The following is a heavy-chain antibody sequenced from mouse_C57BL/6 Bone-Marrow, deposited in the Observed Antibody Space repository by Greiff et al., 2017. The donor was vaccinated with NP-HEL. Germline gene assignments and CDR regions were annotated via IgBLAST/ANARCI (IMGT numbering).Heavy chain of an antibody. D-gene: IGHD1-1*01. V-gene: IGHV1-82*01. CDR3: ALYYYGSSDWYFDV. Sequence: QVQLQQSGPELVKPGASVKISCKASGYAFSSSWLNWVTQRPGKGLEWIGRIYPGDGDTNYNGKFKGKATLTADKSSSTAYMQLSSLTSEDSAVYFCALYYYGSSDWYFDVWGTGTTVTVSS. CDR2: IYPGDGDT. CDR1: GYAFSSSW. J-gene: IGHJ1*03.